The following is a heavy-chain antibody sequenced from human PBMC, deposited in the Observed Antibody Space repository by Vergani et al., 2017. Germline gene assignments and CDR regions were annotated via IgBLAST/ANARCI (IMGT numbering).Heavy chain of an antibody. CDR2: ISYDGSNT. CDR1: GFTFSSYG. CDR3: AKDPRSGPYYYYYYMDV. Sequence: QVQLVESGGGVVQPGRSLRLSCAASGFTFSSYGMHWVRQAPGKGLEWVAVISYDGSNTYYADSVKGRFTISRDNSKNTLYLQMNSLRAEETAVYYCAKDPRSGPYYYYYYMDVWGKGTTVTVSS. D-gene: IGHD2-15*01. J-gene: IGHJ6*03. V-gene: IGHV3-30*18.